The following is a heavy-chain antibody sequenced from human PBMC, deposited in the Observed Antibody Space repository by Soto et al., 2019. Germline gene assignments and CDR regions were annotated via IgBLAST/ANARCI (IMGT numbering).Heavy chain of an antibody. J-gene: IGHJ6*03. CDR2: INPNGGFT. D-gene: IGHD5-12*01. V-gene: IGHV1-2*04. Sequence: GASVKVSCKTSGDTFNDYYIHWVRQAPGQGLECMGWINPNGGFTNYAQKFQGWVTMTRDTSIRTVYMELSSLRSDDTAVYYCARESGGATATLDYYYFYMDVWGKGTTVTVSS. CDR1: GDTFNDYY. CDR3: ARESGGATATLDYYYFYMDV.